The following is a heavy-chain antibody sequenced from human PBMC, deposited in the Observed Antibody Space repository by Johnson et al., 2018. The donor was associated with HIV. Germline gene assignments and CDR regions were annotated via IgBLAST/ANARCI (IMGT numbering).Heavy chain of an antibody. J-gene: IGHJ3*02. CDR1: GFTFSTFP. CDR2: ISYDGSNK. Sequence: VQLVESGGGVVQPGRSLRLSCAASGFTFSTFPMHWVRQAPGQGLEWVAIISYDGSNKYYADSVQGRFTISRDNSKNTLYLQMNSLRAEDTALYYCAKGRNTYGADVFDIWGQGTMVTVSS. CDR3: AKGRNTYGADVFDI. D-gene: IGHD4/OR15-4a*01. V-gene: IGHV3-30*04.